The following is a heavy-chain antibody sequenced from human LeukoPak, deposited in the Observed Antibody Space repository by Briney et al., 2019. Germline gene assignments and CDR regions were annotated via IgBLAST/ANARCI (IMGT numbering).Heavy chain of an antibody. CDR2: IYSGGST. CDR1: GFTVSSNY. V-gene: IGHV3-53*01. J-gene: IGHJ3*02. D-gene: IGHD4-23*01. Sequence: PGGSLRLSCAASGFTVSSNYMSWVRQAPGKGLEWVSVIYSGGSTYYADSVKGRFTISRDNSKNTLYLQMNSLRAEDTAVYYCARVGYGGNFDAFDIWGQGSMVTVSS. CDR3: ARVGYGGNFDAFDI.